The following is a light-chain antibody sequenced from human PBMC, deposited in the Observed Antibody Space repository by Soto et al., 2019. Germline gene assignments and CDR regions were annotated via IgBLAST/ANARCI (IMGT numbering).Light chain of an antibody. CDR1: QSISSW. J-gene: IGKJ2*01. Sequence: DIQMTQSPSPLSASVGDRVTITCRASQSISSWLAWYQQKPGKAPKLLIYDASSLESGVPSRFSGSGSGTEFTLTISSLQPDDFATYYCQQYNSYWSTFGQGTKLEIK. CDR2: DAS. CDR3: QQYNSYWST. V-gene: IGKV1-5*01.